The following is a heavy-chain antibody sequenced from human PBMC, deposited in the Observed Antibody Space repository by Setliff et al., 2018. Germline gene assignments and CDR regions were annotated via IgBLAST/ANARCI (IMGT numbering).Heavy chain of an antibody. V-gene: IGHV1-18*01. CDR2: ISVYNGKT. Sequence: ASVKVSCKASGYTFTSYGFSWVRQAPGQGLEWVGWISVYNGKTKYAQKFQGRVTMTTGTSTRTAYMEVTSLRSDDTAVYYCATEKFPGDWGDYWGQGTLVTVSS. D-gene: IGHD2-21*01. CDR1: GYTFTSYG. J-gene: IGHJ4*02. CDR3: ATEKFPGDWGDY.